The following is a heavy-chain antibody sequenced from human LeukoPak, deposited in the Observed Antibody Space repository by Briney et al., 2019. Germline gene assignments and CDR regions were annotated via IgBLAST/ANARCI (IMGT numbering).Heavy chain of an antibody. CDR1: GYSIISGYY. D-gene: IGHD3-10*01. J-gene: IGHJ5*02. V-gene: IGHV4-38-2*02. CDR3: ARDRGGWFDP. Sequence: SETLSLTCTVSGYSIISGYYWGWIRQPPGKGLEWIGSIYHSGSTYYNPSLKSRVTISVDTSKNQFSLKLSSVTAADTAVYYCARDRGGWFDPWGQGILVTVSS. CDR2: IYHSGST.